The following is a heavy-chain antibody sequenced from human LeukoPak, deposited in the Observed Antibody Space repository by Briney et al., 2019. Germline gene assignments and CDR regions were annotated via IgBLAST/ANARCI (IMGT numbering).Heavy chain of an antibody. CDR3: ARGRSGVVVVAAIKPPYYYYMDV. D-gene: IGHD2-15*01. CDR1: GGSFSGYY. CDR2: INHSGST. Sequence: SETLSLTCAVYGGSFSGYYWSWIRQPPGKGLEWIGEINHSGSTNYNPSLKSRVTISVDTSKNQFSLKLSSVTAADTAVCYCARGRSGVVVVAAIKPPYYYYMDVWGKGTTVTVSS. V-gene: IGHV4-34*01. J-gene: IGHJ6*03.